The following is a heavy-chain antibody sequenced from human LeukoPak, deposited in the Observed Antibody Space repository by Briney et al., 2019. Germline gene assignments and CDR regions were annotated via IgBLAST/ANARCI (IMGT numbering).Heavy chain of an antibody. CDR3: ASDIRRDGYNPKFDY. CDR2: INHSGTT. Sequence: INHSGTTNYNPSLKSRVTISVDTSKNQFSLKLSSVTAADTAVYYCASDIRRDGYNPKFDYWGQGTLVTVSS. D-gene: IGHD5-24*01. J-gene: IGHJ4*02. V-gene: IGHV4-34*01.